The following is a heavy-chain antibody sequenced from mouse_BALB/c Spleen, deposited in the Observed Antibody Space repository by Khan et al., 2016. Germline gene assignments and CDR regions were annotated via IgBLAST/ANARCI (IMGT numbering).Heavy chain of an antibody. J-gene: IGHJ2*01. Sequence: EVKLLESGPDLVKPSQSLSLTCTVTGYSIPSHYSWHWIRHFPGNKLEWMGYIHYSGSTNYNPSLKSRISITRDTPKNQFFLQLNSVTTEDTATYYCATSTAGYWYYFDYWGQGTTLTVSS. CDR1: GYSIPSHYS. V-gene: IGHV3-1*02. D-gene: IGHD3-1*01. CDR3: ATSTAGYWYYFDY. CDR2: IHYSGST.